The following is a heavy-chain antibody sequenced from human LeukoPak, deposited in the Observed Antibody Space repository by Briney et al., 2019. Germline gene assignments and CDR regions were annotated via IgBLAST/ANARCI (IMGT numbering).Heavy chain of an antibody. D-gene: IGHD4-11*01. Sequence: SETLSLTCAVYGGSFSGYYWSWIRQPPGKGLEWIGEINHSGSTNYNPSLKSRDTISVDTSKNQFSLKLSSVTAADTAVYYCARGTVFDYWGQGTLVTVSS. V-gene: IGHV4-34*01. CDR3: ARGTVFDY. CDR2: INHSGST. CDR1: GGSFSGYY. J-gene: IGHJ4*02.